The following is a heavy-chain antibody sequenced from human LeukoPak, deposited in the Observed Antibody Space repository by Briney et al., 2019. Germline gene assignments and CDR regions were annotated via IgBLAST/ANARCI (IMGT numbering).Heavy chain of an antibody. D-gene: IGHD6-6*01. J-gene: IGHJ6*02. V-gene: IGHV4-59*01. Sequence: PSETLSLTCTVSGGSISSYDWSWIRQPPGKGLEWIGYIYYSGSTNYNPSLKSRATISVDTSKDQFSLKLSSVTAADMAVYYCARVGSSSPGVWYGMDVWGQGTTVTVS. CDR1: GGSISSYD. CDR3: ARVGSSSPGVWYGMDV. CDR2: IYYSGST.